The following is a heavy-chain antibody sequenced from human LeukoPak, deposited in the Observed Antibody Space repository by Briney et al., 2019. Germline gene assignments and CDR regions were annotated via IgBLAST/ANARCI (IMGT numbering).Heavy chain of an antibody. CDR3: ARDIVVVPAAVFDY. D-gene: IGHD2-2*01. J-gene: IGHJ4*01. Sequence: ASVKVSCRASGYTFTSYGISWVRQAPGQGLEWMGWISAYNGNTNYAQKLQGRVTMTTDTSTSTAYMELRSLRSDDTAVYYCARDIVVVPAAVFDYWSQEPWSPSPQ. CDR1: GYTFTSYG. V-gene: IGHV1-18*04. CDR2: ISAYNGNT.